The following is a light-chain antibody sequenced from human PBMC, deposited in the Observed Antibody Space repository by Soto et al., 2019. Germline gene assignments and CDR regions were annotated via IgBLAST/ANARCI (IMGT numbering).Light chain of an antibody. CDR2: KAS. CDR1: QSISSW. J-gene: IGKJ1*01. CDR3: QQYNSYWT. V-gene: IGKV1-5*03. Sequence: DIQMTQSPSTLSASVGDRVTITCRASQSISSWLAWYPQKPGKAPKLLIYKASSLESGVPSRFSGSGSGTEFTLTISSLQPDDFATYYCQQYNSYWTSGQGTKVEIK.